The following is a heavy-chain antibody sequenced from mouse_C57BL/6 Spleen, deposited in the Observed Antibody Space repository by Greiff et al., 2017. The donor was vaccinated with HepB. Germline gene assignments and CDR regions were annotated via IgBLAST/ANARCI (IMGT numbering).Heavy chain of an antibody. CDR3: ARIYDDYGFHWYFDV. Sequence: EVMLVESEGGLVQPGSSMKLSCTASGFTFSDYYMAWVRQVPEKGLEWVANINYDGSSTYYLDSLKSRFIISRDNAKNILYLQMSSLKSEDTATYYCARIYDDYGFHWYFDVWGTGTTVTVSS. J-gene: IGHJ1*03. V-gene: IGHV5-16*01. CDR2: INYDGSST. D-gene: IGHD2-4*01. CDR1: GFTFSDYY.